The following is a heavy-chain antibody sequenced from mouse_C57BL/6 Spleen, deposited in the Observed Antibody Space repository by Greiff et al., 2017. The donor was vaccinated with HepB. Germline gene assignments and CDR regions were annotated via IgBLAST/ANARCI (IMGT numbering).Heavy chain of an antibody. CDR1: GFSLTSYG. Sequence: QVHVKQSGPGLVAPSQSLSITCTVSGFSLTSYGVDWVRQSPGKGLEWLGVIWGVGSTNYNSALKSRLSISKDNSKSQVFLKMNSLQTDDTAMYYCASGWDGFAYWGQGTLVTVSA. CDR3: ASGWDGFAY. J-gene: IGHJ3*01. D-gene: IGHD4-1*01. V-gene: IGHV2-6*01. CDR2: IWGVGST.